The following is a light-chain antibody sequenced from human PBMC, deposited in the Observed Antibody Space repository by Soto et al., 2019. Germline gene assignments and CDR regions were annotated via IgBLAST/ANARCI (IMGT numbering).Light chain of an antibody. J-gene: IGKJ4*01. CDR3: QQYVSIPLT. CDR1: QSVSNNY. V-gene: IGKV3-20*01. CDR2: GAS. Sequence: EIVLTQSPGTLSLSPGERATLSCRASQSVSNNYLAWYQQKPGQAPRLLIYGASSRATGIPDRFSGSGSGTDFTLTISRLEPEDFAVYYCQQYVSIPLTFGGGTKVDI.